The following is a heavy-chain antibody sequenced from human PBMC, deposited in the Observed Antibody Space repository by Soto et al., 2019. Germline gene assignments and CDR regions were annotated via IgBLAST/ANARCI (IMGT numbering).Heavy chain of an antibody. Sequence: QVQLVESGGGVVQPGRSLRLSCAASGFTLSTYGMHWVRQAPGKGLEWVAVISYDGSNKYFGDSVKGRFTISRDNSKNTLYLQMNSLRPEDTAVYYCAKALGWDWNAFEYWGQGTLVTVSS. CDR3: AKALGWDWNAFEY. D-gene: IGHD1-1*01. CDR1: GFTLSTYG. CDR2: ISYDGSNK. V-gene: IGHV3-30*18. J-gene: IGHJ4*02.